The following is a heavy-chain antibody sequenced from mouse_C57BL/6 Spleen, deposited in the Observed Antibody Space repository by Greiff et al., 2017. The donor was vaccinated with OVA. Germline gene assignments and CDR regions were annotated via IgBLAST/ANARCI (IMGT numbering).Heavy chain of an antibody. CDR3: ARENYGYAMDY. CDR2: INPGSGGT. V-gene: IGHV1-54*01. CDR1: GYAFTNYL. Sequence: VQLQQSGAELVRPGTSVKVSCKASGYAFTNYLIEWVKQRPGQGLEWIGVINPGSGGTNYNEKFKGKATLTADKSSSTAYMQLSSLTSEDSAVYFCARENYGYAMDYWGQGTSVTVSS. J-gene: IGHJ4*01. D-gene: IGHD1-1*01.